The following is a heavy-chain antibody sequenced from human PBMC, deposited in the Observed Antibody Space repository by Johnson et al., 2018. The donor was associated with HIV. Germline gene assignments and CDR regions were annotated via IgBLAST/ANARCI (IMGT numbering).Heavy chain of an antibody. D-gene: IGHD1-26*01. CDR1: GFTFSSYA. CDR2: ISGDGSSS. CDR3: AKLVGATHPLDI. V-gene: IGHV3-23*04. Sequence: VQLVESGGGLVQPGGSLRLSCAASGFTFSSYAMSWVRQAPGKGLEWVSAISGDGSSSSYADSVKGRFTISRDNAKNTLYLQMNRLRTEDTALYYCAKLVGATHPLDIWGQGTIVTVSS. J-gene: IGHJ3*02.